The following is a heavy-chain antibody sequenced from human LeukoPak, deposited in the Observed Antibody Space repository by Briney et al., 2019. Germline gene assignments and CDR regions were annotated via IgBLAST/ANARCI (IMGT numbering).Heavy chain of an antibody. CDR2: ISAYNGNT. CDR3: ASSYCSSTSCSIGRCYYYGMDV. CDR1: GYTFTSYG. J-gene: IGHJ6*02. D-gene: IGHD2-2*01. Sequence: GASVKVSCKASGYTFTSYGISWVRQAPGQGLEWMGWISAYNGNTNYAQKLQGRVTMTTDTSTSTAYMELRSLRSDDTAVYYCASSYCSSTSCSIGRCYYYGMDVWGQGTTVTVSS. V-gene: IGHV1-18*01.